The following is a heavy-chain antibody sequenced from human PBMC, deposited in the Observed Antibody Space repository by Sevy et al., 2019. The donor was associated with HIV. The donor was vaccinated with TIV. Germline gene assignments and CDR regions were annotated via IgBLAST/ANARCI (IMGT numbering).Heavy chain of an antibody. CDR3: EAITTAARDY. Sequence: GGSLRLSCAASGFIFSSYVMSWVRQAPGKGLEWVSSISGSGGYTYYADSVKGRFTISRDNSNNMLYLQMNSLRAEDTAIYYCEAITTAARDYWGQGTLVTVSS. D-gene: IGHD1-1*01. J-gene: IGHJ4*02. CDR1: GFIFSSYV. V-gene: IGHV3-23*01. CDR2: ISGSGGYT.